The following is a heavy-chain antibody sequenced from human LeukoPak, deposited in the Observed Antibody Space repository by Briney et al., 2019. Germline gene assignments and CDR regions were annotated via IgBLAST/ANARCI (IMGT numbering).Heavy chain of an antibody. CDR3: ARGLGNDGIFDY. J-gene: IGHJ4*02. D-gene: IGHD1-1*01. Sequence: GASVKVSCKASGFTFSNYGFTWVRQAPGQGLEWMGRISAYNGHTKYAQIVQGRVTMTTDTSTSTAYMELRSLRSEDTAVYYCARGLGNDGIFDYWGQGTLVTVSS. CDR2: ISAYNGHT. V-gene: IGHV1-18*01. CDR1: GFTFSNYG.